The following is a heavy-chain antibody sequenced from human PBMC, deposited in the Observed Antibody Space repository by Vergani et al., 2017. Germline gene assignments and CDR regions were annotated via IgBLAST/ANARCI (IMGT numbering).Heavy chain of an antibody. CDR2: IYRTGRT. CDR1: GFSIDNGYY. J-gene: IGHJ4*02. D-gene: IGHD3-9*01. Sequence: QVQLQESGPGLVKPSETLSLTCAVSGFSIDNGYYWDWIRQPPGKGLEWIGSIYRTGRTHFNPSLKSGVTISVDTSNNHFSLRLNSLTAADTAVYYCARRSCIVYDIFSGTQYFFDFWGQGTLVTVSS. CDR3: ARRSCIVYDIFSGTQYFFDF. V-gene: IGHV4-38-2*01.